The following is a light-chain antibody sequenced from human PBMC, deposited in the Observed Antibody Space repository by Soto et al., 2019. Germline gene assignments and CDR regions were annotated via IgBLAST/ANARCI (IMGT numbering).Light chain of an antibody. CDR2: RAS. J-gene: IGKJ1*01. V-gene: IGKV3-15*01. CDR1: QSLGGN. CDR3: QQYSNWPPWT. Sequence: EIVMTQSPATLAVSPGDTATLSCWASQSLGGNLAWYQQKPGQAPRLLIFRASSRATGVLARFSASGSGTEFTLTISGLQSDDFAVYYCQQYSNWPPWTFGPGTKVDIK.